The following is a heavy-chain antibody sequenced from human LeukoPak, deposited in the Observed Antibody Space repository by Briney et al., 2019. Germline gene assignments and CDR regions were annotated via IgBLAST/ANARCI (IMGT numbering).Heavy chain of an antibody. CDR3: AREMNSDGFFDY. V-gene: IGHV5-51*01. Sequence: GESLKISCKGSGYSFTSYWIGWVRQMPVKGLEWMGIVYPGDSDTRYSPSFQGQVTISADKSINTAYLQWSSLKASDTAMYYCAREMNSDGFFDYWGQGTLVTVSS. CDR2: VYPGDSDT. CDR1: GYSFTSYW. J-gene: IGHJ4*02. D-gene: IGHD5-18*01.